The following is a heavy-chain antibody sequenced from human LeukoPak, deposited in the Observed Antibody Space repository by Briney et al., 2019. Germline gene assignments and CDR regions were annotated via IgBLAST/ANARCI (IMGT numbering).Heavy chain of an antibody. D-gene: IGHD3-16*02. CDR2: ISHYTGNT. CDR1: GYTFTNYG. J-gene: IGHJ4*02. Sequence: VASVNVSCTASGYTFTNYGISWVRQAPGQGGEGMGSISHYTGNTNYAERLQGRVIMTTDTSTRTAYLELRSLRSDDTAVFYCARDQYDYVWGSYRPYFDYWGQGTLVTVSS. V-gene: IGHV1-18*04. CDR3: ARDQYDYVWGSYRPYFDY.